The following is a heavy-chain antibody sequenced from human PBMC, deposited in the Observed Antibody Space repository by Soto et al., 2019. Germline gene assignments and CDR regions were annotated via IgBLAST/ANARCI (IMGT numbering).Heavy chain of an antibody. CDR3: STDLSGQYDY. V-gene: IGHV3-74*01. D-gene: IGHD3-16*02. J-gene: IGHJ4*02. CDR1: GFSFSNYW. CDR2: TNEDGSRT. Sequence: LSCAASGFSFSNYWMHWVRQAPGKGLVWVSRTNEDGSRTDYADSVQGRFTISRDNANNALYLHMNSLRAEDTAIYYCSTDLSGQYDYWGQGVLVTVSS.